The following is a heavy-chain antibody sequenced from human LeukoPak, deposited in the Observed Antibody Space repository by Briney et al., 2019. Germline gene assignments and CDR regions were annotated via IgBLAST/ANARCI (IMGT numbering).Heavy chain of an antibody. CDR1: GGSISRGSYY. D-gene: IGHD3-3*01. V-gene: IGHV4-61*02. Sequence: PSQTLSLTCIVSGGSISRGSYYWNWFRQPAGKGLEWMGRIYNSGSTNYNPSLKSRVTISTDMSKNQFSLKLSSVTAADTAVYYCARNLGFLEENWFDPWGQGTLVTVSS. J-gene: IGHJ5*02. CDR2: IYNSGST. CDR3: ARNLGFLEENWFDP.